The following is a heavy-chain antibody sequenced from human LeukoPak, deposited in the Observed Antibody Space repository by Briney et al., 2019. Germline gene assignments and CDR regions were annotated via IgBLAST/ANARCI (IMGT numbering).Heavy chain of an antibody. CDR3: ARVGDSSGWYPRGAFDI. D-gene: IGHD6-19*01. Sequence: GASVKVSCKASGYTFTSYGISWVRQAPGQGLEWMGWISAYNGNTNYAQKLQGRVTMTTDTSTSTAYMELRSLRSDDTAVYYCARVGDSSGWYPRGAFDIWGQGTMVTVSS. J-gene: IGHJ3*02. CDR2: ISAYNGNT. V-gene: IGHV1-18*01. CDR1: GYTFTSYG.